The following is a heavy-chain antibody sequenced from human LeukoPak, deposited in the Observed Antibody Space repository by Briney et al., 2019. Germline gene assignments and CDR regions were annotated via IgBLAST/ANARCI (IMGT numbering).Heavy chain of an antibody. V-gene: IGHV4-39*01. Sequence: PSETLSLTCTVSGGSISSSTYYWGWIRQPPGKGLEWIGSIYYRGSIYYNPSLKSRVTISVDTSKNQFSLKLSSVTAADTAVYYRARQGCSSTTCYLFALYAFDIWGQGTMVTVSS. CDR1: GGSISSSTYY. CDR3: ARQGCSSTTCYLFALYAFDI. CDR2: IYYRGSI. J-gene: IGHJ3*02. D-gene: IGHD2-2*01.